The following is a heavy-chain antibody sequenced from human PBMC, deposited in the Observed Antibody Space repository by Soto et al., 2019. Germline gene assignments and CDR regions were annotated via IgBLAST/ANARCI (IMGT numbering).Heavy chain of an antibody. Sequence: GESLKISCKGSGDSFTIYWIGWVRQIPGKGLEWMGIIYPGDPDTRYSPSFQGQVTISADKSISTAYLQWSSLKASDTAMYYCASRGVYDDFWRGSNNDAFDIWGQGTMVTLS. D-gene: IGHD3-3*01. CDR3: ASRGVYDDFWRGSNNDAFDI. CDR1: GDSFTIYW. V-gene: IGHV5-51*01. J-gene: IGHJ3*02. CDR2: IYPGDPDT.